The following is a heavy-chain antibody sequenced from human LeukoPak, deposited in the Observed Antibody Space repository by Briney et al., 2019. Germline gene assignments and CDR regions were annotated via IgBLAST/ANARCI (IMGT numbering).Heavy chain of an antibody. J-gene: IGHJ4*02. CDR1: GYTFTSYG. CDR2: ISAYNGDT. Sequence: GASVKVSCKASGYTFTSYGISWVRQAPGQGLEWMGRISAYNGDTNYAQKLQGRVTMTTDTSTSTAYMELRSLRSDDTAVYYCARHLGCSSTSCPKGYWGQGTLVTVSS. D-gene: IGHD2-2*01. V-gene: IGHV1-18*01. CDR3: ARHLGCSSTSCPKGY.